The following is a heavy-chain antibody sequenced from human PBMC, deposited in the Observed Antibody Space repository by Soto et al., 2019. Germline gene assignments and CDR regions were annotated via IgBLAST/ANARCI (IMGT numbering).Heavy chain of an antibody. V-gene: IGHV4-30-4*01. Sequence: SETLSLTCPFSGGSISSGNYYWSWIRQPPGKGLEWIGFISYSGTTHYSASLRSRVSISVDTSKNQFSLDLSSVTAADTAVYYCARLGAYYQSLDPWGPGTLVTVS. D-gene: IGHD2-21*01. J-gene: IGHJ5*02. CDR2: ISYSGTT. CDR1: GGSISSGNYY. CDR3: ARLGAYYQSLDP.